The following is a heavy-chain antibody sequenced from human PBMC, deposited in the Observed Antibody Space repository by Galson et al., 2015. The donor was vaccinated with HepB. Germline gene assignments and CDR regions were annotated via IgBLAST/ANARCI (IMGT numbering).Heavy chain of an antibody. V-gene: IGHV3-43*02. J-gene: IGHJ4*02. D-gene: IGHD6-19*01. Sequence: SLRLSCAASGFRFNIYDMSWVRQAPGKGLEWVSLISWDAVSTYYADSVKGRFTISRDNNKNSLYLQMNSLRTEDTAFYYCTKGSQSSGWYASDYWGQGTLVIVSS. CDR2: ISWDAVST. CDR1: GFRFNIYD. CDR3: TKGSQSSGWYASDY.